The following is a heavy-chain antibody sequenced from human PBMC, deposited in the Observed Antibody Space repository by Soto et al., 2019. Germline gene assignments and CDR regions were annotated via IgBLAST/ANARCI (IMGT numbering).Heavy chain of an antibody. CDR3: ARGASTSCPTDHYCYYYYMDV. CDR1: GFTFSSYS. Sequence: GGSLRLSCAASGFTFSSYSMNWVRQAPGKGLEWVSSISSSSSYIYYADSVKGRFTISRDNAKNSLYLQMNSLRAEDTAVYYCARGASTSCPTDHYCYYYYMDVWGKGTTVTVSS. D-gene: IGHD2-2*01. V-gene: IGHV3-21*01. CDR2: ISSSSSYI. J-gene: IGHJ6*03.